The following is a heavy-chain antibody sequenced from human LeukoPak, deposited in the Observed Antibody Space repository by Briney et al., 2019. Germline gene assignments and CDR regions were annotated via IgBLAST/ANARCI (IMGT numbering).Heavy chain of an antibody. CDR1: VFTFSSYR. D-gene: IGHD2-2*01. CDR2: ISSSSSYI. V-gene: IGHV3-21*01. Sequence: GGSLRLSCAASVFTFSSYRMNWVRQAPGKGLEWVSSISSSSSYIYYADSVKGRFTISRDNAKNSLYLQMNSLRAEDTAVYYCARDGCSSTSCQWDHYYYYMDVWGKGTTVTVSS. CDR3: ARDGCSSTSCQWDHYYYYMDV. J-gene: IGHJ6*03.